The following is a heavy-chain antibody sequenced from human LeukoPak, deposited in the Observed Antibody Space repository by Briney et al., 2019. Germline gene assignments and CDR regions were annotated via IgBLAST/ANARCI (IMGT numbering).Heavy chain of an antibody. CDR1: GFTFSTYS. Sequence: GGSLRLSCAASGFTFSTYSMNWVRQAPGKGLEWVSSISSASSYIYYADSVKGQFTISRDNAKNSLYLQMNSLRAEDTAVYYCARSPRITVVRGVPLDAFDIWGQGTMATVSS. J-gene: IGHJ3*02. CDR2: ISSASSYI. V-gene: IGHV3-21*01. D-gene: IGHD3-10*01. CDR3: ARSPRITVVRGVPLDAFDI.